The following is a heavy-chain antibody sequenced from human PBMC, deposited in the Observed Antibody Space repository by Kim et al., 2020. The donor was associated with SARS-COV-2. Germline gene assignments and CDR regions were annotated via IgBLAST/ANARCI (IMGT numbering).Heavy chain of an antibody. Sequence: GGSLRLSCAASGFTFSSYGMHWVRQAPGKGLEWVAVISYDGSNKYYADSVKGRFTISRDNSKNTLYLQMNSLRAEDTAVYYCAKDLRFGDGSAFDIWGQGTMVTVSS. V-gene: IGHV3-30*18. CDR2: ISYDGSNK. D-gene: IGHD1-26*01. J-gene: IGHJ3*02. CDR1: GFTFSSYG. CDR3: AKDLRFGDGSAFDI.